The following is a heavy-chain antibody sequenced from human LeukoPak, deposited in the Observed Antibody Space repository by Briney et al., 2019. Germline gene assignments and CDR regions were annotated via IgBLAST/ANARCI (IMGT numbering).Heavy chain of an antibody. J-gene: IGHJ4*02. CDR3: ARQGGYSSTNDY. V-gene: IGHV3-33*01. Sequence: GGSLRLSCAASGFTFSSYGMHWVRQAPGKGLEWVAVIWYDGSNKYYADSVKGRFTISRDNSKNTLYLQMNSLRAEDTAVYYCARQGGYSSTNDYWGQGTLVTVSS. CDR2: IWYDGSNK. CDR1: GFTFSSYG. D-gene: IGHD6-13*01.